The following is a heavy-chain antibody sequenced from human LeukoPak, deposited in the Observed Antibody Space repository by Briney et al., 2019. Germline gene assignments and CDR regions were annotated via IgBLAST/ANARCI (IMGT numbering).Heavy chain of an antibody. CDR1: GGSVSSGSYY. J-gene: IGHJ4*02. V-gene: IGHV4-39*07. Sequence: SETLSLTCTVSGGSVSSGSYYWSWIRQPPGKGLEWIGEINHSGSTNYDPSLKSRVTISVDTSKNQFSLKLSSVTAADTAVYYCARGRWAGNQFDYWGQGTLVTVSS. CDR2: INHSGST. D-gene: IGHD1-14*01. CDR3: ARGRWAGNQFDY.